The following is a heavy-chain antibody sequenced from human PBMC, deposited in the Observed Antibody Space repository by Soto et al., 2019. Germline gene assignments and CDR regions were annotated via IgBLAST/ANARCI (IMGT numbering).Heavy chain of an antibody. J-gene: IGHJ5*02. Sequence: QVQLVESGGGVVQPGRSLRLSCAASGFTFSSYGMHWVRQAPGKGLEWVAVIWYDGSNKYYADSVKGRFTISRDNSQNTLNLQMNSLRAEDTAVYYCARDSANSLCDPRGQGTLVTVSS. D-gene: IGHD6-13*01. CDR3: ARDSANSLCDP. V-gene: IGHV3-33*01. CDR2: IWYDGSNK. CDR1: GFTFSSYG.